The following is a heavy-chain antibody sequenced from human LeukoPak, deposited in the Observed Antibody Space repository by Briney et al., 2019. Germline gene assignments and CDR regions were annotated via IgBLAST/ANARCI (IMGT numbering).Heavy chain of an antibody. V-gene: IGHV3-74*01. J-gene: IGHJ5*02. CDR2: ISDDGSYT. CDR1: GFSFSSHW. CDR3: AKLGMVRGVSFDP. Sequence: GGSLRLSCAASGFSFSSHWVHWVRQAPGKGLVWVSRISDDGSYTSNVDSVKGRFTISRDNVNNMLYLHMNSLRAEDTAVYYCAKLGMVRGVSFDPWGQGTLVTVSS. D-gene: IGHD3-10*01.